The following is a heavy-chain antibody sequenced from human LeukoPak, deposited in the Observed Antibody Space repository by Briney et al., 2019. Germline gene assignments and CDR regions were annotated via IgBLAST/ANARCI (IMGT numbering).Heavy chain of an antibody. D-gene: IGHD2-21*01. CDR2: IFPGDFDT. Sequence: GESLKISCKGSGYSFTSYWIAWVRQMPGRGLEWMGIIFPGDFDTRYSPSFQSQVTISADKSISTAYLEWSSLTASDTAIYYCARARHCASSSCIHDFWGPGTQVTVSS. CDR1: GYSFTSYW. CDR3: ARARHCASSSCIHDF. V-gene: IGHV5-51*01. J-gene: IGHJ4*02.